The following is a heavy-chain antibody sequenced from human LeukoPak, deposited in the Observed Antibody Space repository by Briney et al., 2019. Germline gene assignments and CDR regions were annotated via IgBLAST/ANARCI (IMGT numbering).Heavy chain of an antibody. CDR2: ISGSGGST. CDR3: ARWLYNSGAFDY. D-gene: IGHD3-10*01. J-gene: IGHJ4*02. Sequence: GGSLRLSCAASGFTFSSYAMSWVRQAPGKGLEWVSAISGSGGSTYYADSVKGRFTISRDNSKNTLFLQMNSLRAEDTAIYYCARWLYNSGAFDYWGPGTLVTVSS. CDR1: GFTFSSYA. V-gene: IGHV3-23*01.